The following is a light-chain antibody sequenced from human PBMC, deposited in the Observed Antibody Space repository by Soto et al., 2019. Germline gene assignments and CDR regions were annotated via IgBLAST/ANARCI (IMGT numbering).Light chain of an antibody. CDR1: QSISSW. CDR2: DAS. Sequence: DIQMTQSPSTLSASVGDRVTITCRASQSISSWLAWYQQKPGKAPKLLIYDASSLESGVPSRFSGSGSGTEFTLTISRLQTDDFATYYCQQYNSWTFGQGTKVEIK. J-gene: IGKJ1*01. V-gene: IGKV1-5*01. CDR3: QQYNSWT.